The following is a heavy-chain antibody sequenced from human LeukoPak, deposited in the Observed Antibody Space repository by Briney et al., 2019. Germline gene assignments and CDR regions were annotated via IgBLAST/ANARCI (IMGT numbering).Heavy chain of an antibody. D-gene: IGHD2-15*01. CDR1: GGSASSGVY. CDR3: AGIVLREAAQFDS. Sequence: SGTLSLSCTVSGGSASSGVYWSWIRQHPGRDLEWIGYIHQSWRTYYNLSLKSRVTISVDPSQSHFSLKLSSVTAADTAVYYCAGIVLREAAQFDSWGLGTLVTVSS. CDR2: IHQSWRT. V-gene: IGHV4-31*03. J-gene: IGHJ4*02.